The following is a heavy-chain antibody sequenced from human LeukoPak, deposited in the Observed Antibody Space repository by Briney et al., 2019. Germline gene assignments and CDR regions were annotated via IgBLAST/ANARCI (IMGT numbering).Heavy chain of an antibody. Sequence: GGSLRLSCAASGFTLRSHDMHWVRQAPGKGLEWVTFVRFDGSDKKYADSVKGRFTISRDNSKNTLSLQMISLRAEDTAVYYFAKSLYADAIDSWGQGTMVTVS. CDR1: GFTLRSHD. J-gene: IGHJ3*02. D-gene: IGHD2-8*01. CDR3: AKSLYADAIDS. CDR2: VRFDGSDK. V-gene: IGHV3-30*02.